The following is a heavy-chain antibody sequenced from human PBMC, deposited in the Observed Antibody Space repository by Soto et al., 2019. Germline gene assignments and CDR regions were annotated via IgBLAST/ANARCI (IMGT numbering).Heavy chain of an antibody. V-gene: IGHV3-15*07. Sequence: EVQLVESGGGLVKPGASLRLSCAASDLSFSNAYINWVRQAPGKGLEWVGRIKSKTDGGTIDYAAPVKGRFIISRDDSSNTVYLQMKSLKTEATAVYYCTTRGALGYWGQGTLVTVSS. CDR1: DLSFSNAY. D-gene: IGHD2-15*01. J-gene: IGHJ4*02. CDR2: IKSKTDGGTI. CDR3: TTRGALGY.